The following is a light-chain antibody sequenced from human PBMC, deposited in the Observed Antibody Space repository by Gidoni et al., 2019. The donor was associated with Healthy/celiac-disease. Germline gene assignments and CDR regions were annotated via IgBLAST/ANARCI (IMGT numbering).Light chain of an antibody. CDR3: QQSYSTPRT. J-gene: IGKJ4*01. Sequence: DIQMSHSPSSLSASVGDRVTITCRSSQSISSYLNWYQQKPGKAPKLLIYAASSLQSGVPSRFSGSGSGTDFTITISSLQPEDFATYYCQQSYSTPRTFGGGTKVEIK. V-gene: IGKV1-39*01. CDR2: AAS. CDR1: QSISSY.